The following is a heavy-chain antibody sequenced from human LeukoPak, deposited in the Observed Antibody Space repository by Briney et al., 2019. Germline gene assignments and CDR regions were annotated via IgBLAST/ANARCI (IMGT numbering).Heavy chain of an antibody. J-gene: IGHJ3*02. CDR2: IYYSGST. CDR1: GGSISSSSYY. V-gene: IGHV4-39*01. CDR3: ARYCSSTSCRFGAIDI. D-gene: IGHD2-2*01. Sequence: SETLSLTCTVSGGSISSSSYYWGWIRQPPGKGLEWIGSIYYSGSTYYNPSLKSRVTISVDTSKNQFSLKLSSVTAADTAVYYCARYCSSTSCRFGAIDIWGQGTMVTVSS.